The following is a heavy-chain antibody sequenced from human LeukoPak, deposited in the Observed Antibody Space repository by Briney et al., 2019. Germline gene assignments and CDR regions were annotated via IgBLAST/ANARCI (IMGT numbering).Heavy chain of an antibody. CDR3: TRYSSGWYGAFDI. V-gene: IGHV4-59*08. CDR1: GDSISNYF. Sequence: SETLSLTCTVSGDSISNYFWTWIRQPPGKGLEWVGSIYYSGSTNYNPSLKSRVTISVDTSKNQFSLKLNSVTAADTAVYYCTRYSSGWYGAFDIWGQGTVVTVSS. D-gene: IGHD6-19*01. CDR2: IYYSGST. J-gene: IGHJ3*02.